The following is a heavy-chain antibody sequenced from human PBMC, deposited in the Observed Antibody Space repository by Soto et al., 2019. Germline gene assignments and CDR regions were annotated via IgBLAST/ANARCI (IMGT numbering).Heavy chain of an antibody. Sequence: GGSLRLSCAASGFTFSSYGMHWVRQAPGKGLEWVAVIPYDGSNKYYADSVKGRFTISRDNSKNTLYLQMNSLRAEDTAVYFCAREDDGGDSLDVWGQGTTVTVSS. CDR2: IPYDGSNK. CDR3: AREDDGGDSLDV. V-gene: IGHV3-30*03. D-gene: IGHD2-21*02. J-gene: IGHJ6*02. CDR1: GFTFSSYG.